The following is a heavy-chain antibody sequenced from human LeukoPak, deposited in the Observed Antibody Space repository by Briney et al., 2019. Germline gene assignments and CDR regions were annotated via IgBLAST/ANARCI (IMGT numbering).Heavy chain of an antibody. V-gene: IGHV3-30-3*01. CDR2: MSSDGSIK. CDR3: ARDLGSGVPDYFDS. Sequence: GGSLRLSCAASGFTFISYDIHWVRQAPGKGLQWVAVMSSDGSIKIYTDSVKGRFTISRDNSKNTLYLEMNSLRVDDTAVYYCARDLGSGVPDYFDSWGQGTLVTVSS. J-gene: IGHJ4*02. CDR1: GFTFISYD. D-gene: IGHD3-10*01.